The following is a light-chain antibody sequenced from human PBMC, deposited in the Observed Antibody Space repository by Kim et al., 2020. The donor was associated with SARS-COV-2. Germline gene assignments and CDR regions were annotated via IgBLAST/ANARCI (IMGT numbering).Light chain of an antibody. CDR3: MQGTHWPLT. J-gene: IGKJ4*01. Sequence: VVMTQSPLSLPVTLGQPASISCRSSQSLGKSDGDTFLNWFQQRPGQSPRRLIYKVSNRDSGVPDRFSGSGSGTDFTLKISRVEADDVGVYYCMQGTHWPLTFGGGTKVDIK. CDR1: QSLGKSDGDTF. CDR2: KVS. V-gene: IGKV2-30*01.